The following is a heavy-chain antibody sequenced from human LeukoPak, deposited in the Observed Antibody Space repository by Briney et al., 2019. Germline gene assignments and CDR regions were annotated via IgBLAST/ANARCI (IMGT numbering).Heavy chain of an antibody. CDR2: IYYSGST. CDR3: ARGSLYDAFDI. J-gene: IGHJ3*02. Sequence: SETLSLTCTVSGGSISSYYWRWIRQPPGKGLEWIGYIYYSGSTNYNPSLKSRVTISVDTSKNQFSLKLSSVTAADTAVYYCARGSLYDAFDIWGQGTMVTVSS. V-gene: IGHV4-59*01. CDR1: GGSISSYY.